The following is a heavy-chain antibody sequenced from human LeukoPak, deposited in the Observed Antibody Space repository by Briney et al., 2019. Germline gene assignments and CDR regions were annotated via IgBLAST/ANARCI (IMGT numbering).Heavy chain of an antibody. J-gene: IGHJ4*02. D-gene: IGHD2-2*01. CDR1: GFTFRSYE. CDR3: ASGGGYCSSTSCYFSDY. CDR2: INSSGSTI. Sequence: PGGSLRLSCAASGFTFRSYEMNWVRQAPGKGLEWVSYINSSGSTIYYAVSVKGRFTISRDNAKNSLFLQMNSLRAEDTALYYCASGGGYCSSTSCYFSDYWGQGTLVTVSS. V-gene: IGHV3-48*03.